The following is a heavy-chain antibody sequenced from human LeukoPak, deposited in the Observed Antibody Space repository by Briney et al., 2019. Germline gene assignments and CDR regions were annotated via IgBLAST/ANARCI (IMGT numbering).Heavy chain of an antibody. Sequence: LSGGSLRLSCTASGLTFGDYLMSWFRQAPGKGLEWIGFISGGTTEYAASVKGRFTISRDDSTSIAYLQMNSLTTEDTAVYYCSRGSGWLSVYWGQGTLVTVSS. CDR2: ISGGTT. D-gene: IGHD6-19*01. V-gene: IGHV3-49*03. J-gene: IGHJ4*02. CDR1: GLTFGDYL. CDR3: SRGSGWLSVY.